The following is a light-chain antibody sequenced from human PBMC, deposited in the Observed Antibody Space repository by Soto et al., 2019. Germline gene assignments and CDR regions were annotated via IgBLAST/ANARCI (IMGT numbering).Light chain of an antibody. V-gene: IGLV4-69*01. J-gene: IGLJ1*01. CDR3: QTWGTGNV. Sequence: QPVLTQSPSASASLGASVKLTCTLSSGHSSYAIAWHQQQPEKGPRYLMKLNSDGRHSKGDGIPDRFSGSSSGAERYLTISSLQSEDEADYYCQTWGTGNVFGTGTKLTVL. CDR2: LNSDGRH. CDR1: SGHSSYA.